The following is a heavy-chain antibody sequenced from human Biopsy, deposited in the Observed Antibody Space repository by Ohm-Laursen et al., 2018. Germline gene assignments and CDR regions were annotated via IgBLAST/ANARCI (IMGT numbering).Heavy chain of an antibody. D-gene: IGHD3-10*01. CDR2: IIPTFDTP. V-gene: IGHV1-69*06. Sequence: GASVKVSCKASGGTFSSYVISWVRQAPGQGLEWMGRIIPTFDTPTYAPDFQGRVTFPADKSTGTAHLDLSRLRSEDTAIYYCAGGAAKGNPYDHWGQGTLVTVSS. J-gene: IGHJ5*02. CDR3: AGGAAKGNPYDH. CDR1: GGTFSSYV.